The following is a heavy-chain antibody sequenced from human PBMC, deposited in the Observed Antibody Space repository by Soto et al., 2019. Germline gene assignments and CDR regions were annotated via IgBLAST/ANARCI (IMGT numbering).Heavy chain of an antibody. CDR3: ARDRGLLVRGVIDHRDHYGMDV. Sequence: SETLSLTCTVSGGSISSGDYYWSWIRQPPGKGLEWIGYIYYSGSTYYNPSLKSRVTISVDTSKNQFSLKLSSVTAADTAVYYCARDRGLLVRGVIDHRDHYGMDVWGQGTTVTVSS. D-gene: IGHD3-10*01. CDR2: IYYSGST. V-gene: IGHV4-30-4*01. CDR1: GGSISSGDYY. J-gene: IGHJ6*02.